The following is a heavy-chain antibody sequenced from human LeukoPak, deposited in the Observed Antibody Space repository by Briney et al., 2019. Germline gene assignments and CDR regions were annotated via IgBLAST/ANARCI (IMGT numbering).Heavy chain of an antibody. CDR3: ASLAVAGLSEGY. CDR2: IYYSGST. Sequence: SEALSLTCTVSGGSISSSSYYWGWIRQPPGKGLEWIGSIYYSGSTYYNPSLKSRVTISVDTSKNQFSLKLSSVTAADTAVYYCASLAVAGLSEGYWGQGTLVIVSS. CDR1: GGSISSSSYY. D-gene: IGHD6-19*01. J-gene: IGHJ4*02. V-gene: IGHV4-39*01.